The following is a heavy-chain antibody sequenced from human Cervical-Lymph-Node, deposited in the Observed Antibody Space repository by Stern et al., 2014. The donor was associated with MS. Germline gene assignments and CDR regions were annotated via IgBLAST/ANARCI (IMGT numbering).Heavy chain of an antibody. CDR3: ARDAWPAASGPLIDY. D-gene: IGHD6-13*01. CDR2: IYGDGSST. CDR1: GFTFSSHW. J-gene: IGHJ4*02. V-gene: IGHV3-74*03. Sequence: EVQLEESGGGLVQPGGSLRLSCAASGFTFSSHWMHWVRQAPGKGLVRVSRIYGDGSSTKYADSVKGRFTISRDNAKSTLYLQMNSLRAEDSAVYYCARDAWPAASGPLIDYWGRGTLVTVSS.